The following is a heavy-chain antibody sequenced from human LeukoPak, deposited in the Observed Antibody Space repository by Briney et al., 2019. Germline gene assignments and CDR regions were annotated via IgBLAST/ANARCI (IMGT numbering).Heavy chain of an antibody. D-gene: IGHD6-6*01. V-gene: IGHV3-23*01. CDR2: IGDSGGNT. CDR1: GFTFSSYA. J-gene: IGHJ4*02. CDR3: AKERYSSSSGLGVY. Sequence: GGSLRLSCAASGFTFSSYAMTWVRQAPGKGLEWVSAIGDSGGNTYYADSVKGRFTISRDNFKNTLYLQMNSLRGEDTAVYYCAKERYSSSSGLGVYWGQGTLVTVSS.